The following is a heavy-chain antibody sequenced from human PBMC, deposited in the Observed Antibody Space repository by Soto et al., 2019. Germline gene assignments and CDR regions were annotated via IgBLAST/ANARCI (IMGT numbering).Heavy chain of an antibody. D-gene: IGHD3-10*01. V-gene: IGHV4-30-2*05. CDR3: ARWWFGEFFDY. CDR1: GGSISSVCYS. J-gene: IGHJ4*02. Sequence: SSETLSLTCAVSGGSISSVCYSWSWIRQPPGKGLEWIGYIYHSGSTYYNPSLKSRVTISVDTSKNQFSLKLSSVTAADTAVYYCARWWFGEFFDYWGQGTLVTVSS. CDR2: IYHSGST.